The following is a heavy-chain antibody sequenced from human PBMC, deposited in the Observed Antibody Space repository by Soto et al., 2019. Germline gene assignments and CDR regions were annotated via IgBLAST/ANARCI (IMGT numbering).Heavy chain of an antibody. V-gene: IGHV3-23*01. CDR1: GFTFSSYA. D-gene: IGHD1-26*01. J-gene: IGHJ6*02. CDR3: AKNKGRLGSGSYGGGSGGMDV. CDR2: ISGSGGST. Sequence: LGLSCAASGFTFSSYAMSWVRQAPGKGLEWVSAISGSGGSTYYADSVKGRFTISRDNSKNTLYLQMNSLRAEDTAVYYCAKNKGRLGSGSYGGGSGGMDVWGQGTTVTVSS.